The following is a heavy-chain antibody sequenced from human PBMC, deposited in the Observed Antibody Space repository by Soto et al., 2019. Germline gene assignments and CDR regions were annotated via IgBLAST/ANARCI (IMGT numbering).Heavy chain of an antibody. Sequence: QVQLQQWGAGLLKPSETLSLTCAVYGGSFSGYYWSWIRQPPGQGLEWIGEINHSGSTNYNPSLKSRVTISVDTSKNQFSLKLSSVTAADTAVYYCARGLTGTTWGWFDPWGQGTLVTVSS. CDR1: GGSFSGYY. D-gene: IGHD1-7*01. CDR2: INHSGST. CDR3: ARGLTGTTWGWFDP. J-gene: IGHJ5*02. V-gene: IGHV4-34*01.